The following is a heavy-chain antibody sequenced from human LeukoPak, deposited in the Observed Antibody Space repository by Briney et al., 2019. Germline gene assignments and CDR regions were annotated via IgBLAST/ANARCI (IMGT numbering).Heavy chain of an antibody. V-gene: IGHV4-34*01. D-gene: IGHD3-3*01. CDR2: INHSGST. CDR3: ARGQPNYDFWSAPRYYFDY. CDR1: GGSFSGYY. Sequence: PSETLSLTCAVYGGSFSGYYWSWIRQPPGKGLEWIGEINHSGSTNYNPSLKSRVTISVDTSKNQFSLKLSSVTAADTAVYYCARGQPNYDFWSAPRYYFDYWGQGTLVTVSS. J-gene: IGHJ4*02.